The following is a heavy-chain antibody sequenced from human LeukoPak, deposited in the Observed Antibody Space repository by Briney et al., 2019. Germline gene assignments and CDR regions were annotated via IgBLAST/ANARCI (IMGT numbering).Heavy chain of an antibody. V-gene: IGHV3-66*01. Sequence: GGSLRLSCAASGLTVSNKYMSWVRQAPGKGLEWVSVIYAGGNTYYADSARGRFTISRDNSKNTLYLQMNTLRAEDTAVYYCAREERGWFDPWGQGTLVTVSS. CDR2: IYAGGNT. J-gene: IGHJ5*02. CDR3: AREERGWFDP. CDR1: GLTVSNKY. D-gene: IGHD1-1*01.